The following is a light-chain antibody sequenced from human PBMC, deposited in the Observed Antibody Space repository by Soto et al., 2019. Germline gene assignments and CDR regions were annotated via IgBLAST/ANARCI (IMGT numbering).Light chain of an antibody. CDR3: QQRANWPTT. CDR1: RTLFYPSNNKTY. Sequence: DIVMTQSPDSLAVSLGERATINCKSNRTLFYPSNNKTYLAWYQQKAGQPPKLLFYWASMRESGVPDRFSGSGSGTDFTLTISSLEPEDFAIYYCQQRANWPTTFGQGTRLDI. J-gene: IGKJ5*01. V-gene: IGKV4-1*01. CDR2: WAS.